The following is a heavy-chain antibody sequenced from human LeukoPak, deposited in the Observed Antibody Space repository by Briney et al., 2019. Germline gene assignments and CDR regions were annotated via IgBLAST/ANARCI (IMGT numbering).Heavy chain of an antibody. CDR3: AGDTPPGGDYYFEY. J-gene: IGHJ4*02. V-gene: IGHV3-33*08. Sequence: GGSLRLSCAASGFTFSSYAMHWVRQAPGKGLEWLALIWHDGSNKYYADSVKGRFTISRDNSKNTLYLQLNNLRAEDTGVYYCAGDTPPGGDYYFEYWGQGTLDTVSS. D-gene: IGHD3-16*01. CDR2: IWHDGSNK. CDR1: GFTFSSYA.